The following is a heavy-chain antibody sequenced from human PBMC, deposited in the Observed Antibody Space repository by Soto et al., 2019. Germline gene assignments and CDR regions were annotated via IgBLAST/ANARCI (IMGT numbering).Heavy chain of an antibody. D-gene: IGHD1-26*01. Sequence: GASVKVSCKASGYTFTNFGISWVRQAPGQGLEWMGWISAYNGNTNYAQKFQGRVTMTTDTSTSTAYMELRSLRSDDTAVYYCARDAAVGLFDYWGQETLVTVSS. CDR1: GYTFTNFG. V-gene: IGHV1-18*01. CDR3: ARDAAVGLFDY. J-gene: IGHJ4*02. CDR2: ISAYNGNT.